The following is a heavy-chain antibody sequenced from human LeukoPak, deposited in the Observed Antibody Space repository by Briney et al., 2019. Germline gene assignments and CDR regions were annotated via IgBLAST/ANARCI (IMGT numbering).Heavy chain of an antibody. Sequence: GESLKISCKGSGYSFPSYWIGWVRPMPGKGLEWMGIIYPGDSDTRYSPSFQGQVTISADKSISTAYLQWSSLKASDTAMYYCARQSRYFDWLFPENWFDPWGQGTLVTVSS. D-gene: IGHD3-9*01. CDR2: IYPGDSDT. J-gene: IGHJ5*02. CDR3: ARQSRYFDWLFPENWFDP. V-gene: IGHV5-51*01. CDR1: GYSFPSYW.